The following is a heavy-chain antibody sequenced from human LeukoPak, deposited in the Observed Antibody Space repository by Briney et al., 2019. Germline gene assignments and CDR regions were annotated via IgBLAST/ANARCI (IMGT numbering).Heavy chain of an antibody. Sequence: PGASLRLSCAASGFTFSSYAMSWVRQAPGKGLEWVSAISGSGGSTYYADSVKGRFTISRDNSKNTLYLQMNSLRAEDTAVYYCAKEAYCSGGSCYVEYFQHWGQGTLVTVSS. V-gene: IGHV3-23*01. CDR2: ISGSGGST. D-gene: IGHD2-15*01. CDR1: GFTFSSYA. CDR3: AKEAYCSGGSCYVEYFQH. J-gene: IGHJ1*01.